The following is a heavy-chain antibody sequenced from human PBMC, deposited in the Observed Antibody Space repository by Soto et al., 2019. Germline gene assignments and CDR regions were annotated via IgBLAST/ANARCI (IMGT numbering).Heavy chain of an antibody. Sequence: ASVKVSCKASGYTFTTYEINWVRQATGQGLEWMGWMNPNNGNTGFAQKFQGRVTMTRNTSISTAYMELSSLTSEDTVVYYCARGDSFTSSWYWFDSWGQGTPVTVSS. CDR2: MNPNNGNT. CDR1: GYTFTTYE. D-gene: IGHD6-13*01. V-gene: IGHV1-8*01. J-gene: IGHJ5*01. CDR3: ARGDSFTSSWYWFDS.